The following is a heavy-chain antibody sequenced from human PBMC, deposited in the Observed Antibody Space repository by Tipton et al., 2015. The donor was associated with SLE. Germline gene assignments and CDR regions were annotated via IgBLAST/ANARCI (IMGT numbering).Heavy chain of an antibody. CDR1: GDSITSITRTNW. J-gene: IGHJ3*02. D-gene: IGHD2-15*01. V-gene: IGHV4-4*02. Sequence: TLSLTCTVSGDSITSITRTNWWSWVRQPPGKGLEWIGEIYHSGSTNYKPSLKSRVIISVDKSKNQFSLKLTSVTAADTAVYYCARKTAYCSGADCCIDAVEIWGQGTMVIVSS. CDR2: IYHSGST. CDR3: ARKTAYCSGADCCIDAVEI.